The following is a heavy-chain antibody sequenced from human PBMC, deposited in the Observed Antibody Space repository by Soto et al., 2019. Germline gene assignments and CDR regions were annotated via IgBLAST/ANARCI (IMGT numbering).Heavy chain of an antibody. CDR2: VYYSGYT. CDR1: GGSIDSSTHY. D-gene: IGHD6-19*01. J-gene: IGHJ4*02. CDR3: ARHAYSRGWSGLTHEFDS. V-gene: IGHV4-39*01. Sequence: QLQLQESGPGLVKPPGTLSLTCTVSGGSIDSSTHYWGWVRQPPGKGLEWLGSVYYSGYTYYNPSLNSRVSVSVDTSKNLFFLNLGSVTAADTAVYYCARHAYSRGWSGLTHEFDSWGQGTLVSVSS.